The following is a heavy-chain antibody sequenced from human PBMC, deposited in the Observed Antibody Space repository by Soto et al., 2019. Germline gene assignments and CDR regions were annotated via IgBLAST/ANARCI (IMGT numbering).Heavy chain of an antibody. J-gene: IGHJ4*02. Sequence: KPSETLSLTCTVSGASMTDYYGSWIRQSPGKGLEHIGYLHYNGFAEYSPSLRSRVSISMDTSKNQFSLRLTSVTAADTAVYYCGRTDSNGAWAAWYWGQGILVTVSS. CDR2: LHYNGFA. D-gene: IGHD3-22*01. CDR3: GRTDSNGAWAAWY. CDR1: GASMTDYY. V-gene: IGHV4-59*01.